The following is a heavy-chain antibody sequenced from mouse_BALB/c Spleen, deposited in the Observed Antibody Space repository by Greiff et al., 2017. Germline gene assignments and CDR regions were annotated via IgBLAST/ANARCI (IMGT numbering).Heavy chain of an antibody. D-gene: IGHD2-3*01. Sequence: EVKLMESGPGLVKPSQSLSLTCSVTGYSITSGYYWNWIRQFPGNKLEWMGYISYDGSNNYNPSLKNRISITRDTSKNQFFLKLNSVTTEDTATYYCARGGNGYYEDYWGQGTTLTVSS. CDR2: ISYDGSN. J-gene: IGHJ2*01. CDR3: ARGGNGYYEDY. V-gene: IGHV3-6*02. CDR1: GYSITSGYY.